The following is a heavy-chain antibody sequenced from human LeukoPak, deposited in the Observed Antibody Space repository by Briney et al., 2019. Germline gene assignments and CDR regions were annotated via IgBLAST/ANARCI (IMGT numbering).Heavy chain of an antibody. D-gene: IGHD3-22*01. J-gene: IGHJ4*02. V-gene: IGHV4-39*01. CDR3: ARQSLGDSSGYYTSPFDC. CDR2: IYYSGST. Sequence: SETLSLTYTVSGGSISSSSYYWGWIRQPPGKGLEWIGSIYYSGSTYYNPSLKSRVTISVDTSKNQFSLKLSSVTAADTAVYYCARQSLGDSSGYYTSPFDCWGQGTLVTVSS. CDR1: GGSISSSSYY.